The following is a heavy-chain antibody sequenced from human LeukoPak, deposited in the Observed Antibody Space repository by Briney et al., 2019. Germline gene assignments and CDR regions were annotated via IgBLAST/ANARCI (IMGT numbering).Heavy chain of an antibody. Sequence: PGGSLRLSCAASGFTFDNAWMSWVRQAPGKGLEWLGRIRSKADGGTTDYATPVKGRFTFSRDDSKSTQYLQMNSLKTEDTAVYYCTTLGSDDYWGQGTLVTVSS. CDR3: TTLGSDDY. CDR2: IRSKADGGTT. D-gene: IGHD3-10*01. V-gene: IGHV3-15*01. CDR1: GFTFDNAW. J-gene: IGHJ4*02.